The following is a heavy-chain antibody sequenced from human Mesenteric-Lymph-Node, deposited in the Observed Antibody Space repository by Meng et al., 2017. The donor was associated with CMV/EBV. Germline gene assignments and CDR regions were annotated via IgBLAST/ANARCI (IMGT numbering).Heavy chain of an antibody. CDR2: IKQDGSEK. Sequence: GGSLRLACAASGFTFSSYAMSWVRQAPGKGLEWVANIKQDGSEKYYVDSVKGRFTISRDNAKNSLYLQMNRLRAEDTAAYYCARDLKTDFWSGYYGVEGDWFDPWGQGTLVTVSS. CDR3: ARDLKTDFWSGYYGVEGDWFDP. J-gene: IGHJ5*02. D-gene: IGHD3-3*01. V-gene: IGHV3-7*01. CDR1: GFTFSSYA.